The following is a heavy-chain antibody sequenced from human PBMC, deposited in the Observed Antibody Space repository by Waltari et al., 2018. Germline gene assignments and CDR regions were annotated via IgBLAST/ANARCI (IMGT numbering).Heavy chain of an antibody. CDR2: ISSSSSYI. Sequence: EVQLVESGGGLVKPGGSLRLSCAASGFTFSSYSMNWVRQAPGKGLEWVSSISSSSSYIYYADSVKGRFTISRDNAKNSLYLQMNSLRAEDTAVYYCARDWGSGYFDWSPLRDRYWYFDLWGRGTLVTVSS. J-gene: IGHJ2*01. CDR3: ARDWGSGYFDWSPLRDRYWYFDL. D-gene: IGHD3-9*01. V-gene: IGHV3-21*01. CDR1: GFTFSSYS.